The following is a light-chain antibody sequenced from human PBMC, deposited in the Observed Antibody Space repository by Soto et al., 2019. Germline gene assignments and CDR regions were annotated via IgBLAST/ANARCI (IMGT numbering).Light chain of an antibody. CDR3: QHYGSLRWT. J-gene: IGKJ1*01. Sequence: EIVLTQSPGTLSLSPGEGATLSCRASQNVDSNYLAWYQQKPGQAPRIILFGASGRATGIPDRFSGSGSGTDFSLTISRLEPEDFAVYYCQHYGSLRWTFGLGTKVDIK. CDR2: GAS. V-gene: IGKV3-20*01. CDR1: QNVDSNY.